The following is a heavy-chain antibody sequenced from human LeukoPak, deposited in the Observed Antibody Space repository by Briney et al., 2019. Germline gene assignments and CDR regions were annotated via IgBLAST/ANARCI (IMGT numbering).Heavy chain of an antibody. V-gene: IGHV4-4*07. Sequence: PSETLSLTCTVSGGSISNYYWSWIRRPAGKGLEWVGRIFATESTDYNPSLKSRVAMSADTSKNQFSLRLASVTAADTAVYYCVKDRGAVAGDNWFEYWGQGIPVTVSS. D-gene: IGHD6-19*01. CDR2: IFATEST. CDR3: VKDRGAVAGDNWFEY. J-gene: IGHJ5*01. CDR1: GGSISNYY.